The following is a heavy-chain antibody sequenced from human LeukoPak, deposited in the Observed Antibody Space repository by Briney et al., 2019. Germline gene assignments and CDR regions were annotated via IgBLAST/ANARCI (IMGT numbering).Heavy chain of an antibody. D-gene: IGHD1-26*01. J-gene: IGHJ3*02. CDR1: GFTFSSYA. CDR2: ISGSGGST. Sequence: GGSLRLSCAASGFTFSSYAMSWVRQAPGKGLEWVSAISGSGGSTYYADSVKGRFTISRDNSKNTLYPQMNSLRAEDTAVYYCAKPWWKVGATTSGAFDIWGQGTMVTVSS. V-gene: IGHV3-23*01. CDR3: AKPWWKVGATTSGAFDI.